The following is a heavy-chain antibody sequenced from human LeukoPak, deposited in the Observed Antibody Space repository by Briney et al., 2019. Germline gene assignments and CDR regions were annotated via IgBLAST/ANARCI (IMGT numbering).Heavy chain of an antibody. Sequence: GGSLRLSCAASGFTFSSYWMHWVRQAPGKGLVWVSRINTDGSSTSYADSVKGRFTISRDNAKNTLYLQMNSLRAEDTAVYYCARVVVVAVGDLDAFDIWGQGIMVTVSS. D-gene: IGHD2-15*01. CDR2: INTDGSST. V-gene: IGHV3-74*01. J-gene: IGHJ3*02. CDR1: GFTFSSYW. CDR3: ARVVVVAVGDLDAFDI.